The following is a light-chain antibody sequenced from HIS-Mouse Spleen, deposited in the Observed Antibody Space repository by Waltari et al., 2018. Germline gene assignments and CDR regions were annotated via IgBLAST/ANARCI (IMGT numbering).Light chain of an antibody. V-gene: IGLV2-14*03. CDR1: SSDVGGYNY. CDR3: SSYTSSSTLVV. J-gene: IGLJ2*01. CDR2: DVS. Sequence: QSALTQPASVSGSPGQSITISCTGTSSDVGGYNYVSWYQQHPGKAPKLMIYDVSNPPSWVSHRFSGSKSGNTASLTISGLQAEDEADYYCSSYTSSSTLVVFGGGTKLTVL.